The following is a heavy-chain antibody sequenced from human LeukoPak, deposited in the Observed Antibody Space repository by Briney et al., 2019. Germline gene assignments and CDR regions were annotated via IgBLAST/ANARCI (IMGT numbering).Heavy chain of an antibody. CDR1: GFTFSSYS. CDR3: AITPPAVRIAAAQDPFDY. Sequence: GGSLRLSCAASGFTFSSYSMNWVRQAPGKGLEWVSSISSSSSYIYYADSVKGRFTISRDNAKNSLYLQMNSLRAEDTAVYYCAITPPAVRIAAAQDPFDYWGQGTLVTVSS. CDR2: ISSSSSYI. V-gene: IGHV3-21*01. J-gene: IGHJ4*02. D-gene: IGHD6-13*01.